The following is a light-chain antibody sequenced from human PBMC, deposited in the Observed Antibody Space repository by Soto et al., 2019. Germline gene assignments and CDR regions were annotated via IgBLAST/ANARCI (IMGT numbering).Light chain of an antibody. Sequence: DIQMTQSTSSLSASVGDRFTITCRASQSISSYLNWYQQKPGKAPKLLIYAASSLQSGVPSRFSGSGSGTDFTLTISSLQPDDFATYYCQHYNSYSEAFAQGTKVDI. CDR2: AAS. CDR1: QSISSY. V-gene: IGKV1-39*01. J-gene: IGKJ1*01. CDR3: QHYNSYSEA.